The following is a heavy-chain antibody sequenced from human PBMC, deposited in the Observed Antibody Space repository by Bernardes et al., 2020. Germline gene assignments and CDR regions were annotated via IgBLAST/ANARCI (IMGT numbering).Heavy chain of an antibody. J-gene: IGHJ6*02. CDR1: SGSVFTRSSY. Sequence: SQSLSHSFTVASGSVFTRSSYWNWFRQPPGHGLKWTGDLSYRGSTNYNPSLKSRVTISVDTSKKQFSPKLSSVTAADTAVYYCARAYYGSGSYYPYGMDVWGQGTTVTVSS. V-gene: IGHV4-61*01. CDR2: LSYRGST. CDR3: ARAYYGSGSYYPYGMDV. D-gene: IGHD3-10*01.